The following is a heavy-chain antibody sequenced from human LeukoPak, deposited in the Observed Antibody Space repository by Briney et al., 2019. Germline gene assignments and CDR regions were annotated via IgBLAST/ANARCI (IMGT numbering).Heavy chain of an antibody. CDR2: INHSGST. V-gene: IGHV4-34*01. J-gene: IGHJ5*02. D-gene: IGHD6-13*01. CDR1: GGSFSGYY. Sequence: SETLSLTCAVYGGSFSGYYWSWIRQPPGKGLEWIGEINHSGSTNYNPSLKSRVTISVDTSKNQFSLKLSSVTAADTAVYDCARCHSSSWYGWFDPWGQGTLVSVSS. CDR3: ARCHSSSWYGWFDP.